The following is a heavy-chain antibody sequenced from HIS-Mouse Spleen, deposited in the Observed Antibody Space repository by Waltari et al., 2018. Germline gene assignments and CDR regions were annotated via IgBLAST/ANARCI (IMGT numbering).Heavy chain of an antibody. J-gene: IGHJ4*02. CDR1: GYTFTGYY. D-gene: IGHD6-19*01. CDR2: INPNRGGT. Sequence: QVQLVQSGAEVKKPGASVKVSCKASGYTFTGYYMHWVRQAPGQGLEWMGWINPNRGGTNYAQKLQGRVTMTRDTSISTAYMELSRLRSDDTAVYYCARYSSGWRFDYWGQGTLVTVSS. V-gene: IGHV1-2*02. CDR3: ARYSSGWRFDY.